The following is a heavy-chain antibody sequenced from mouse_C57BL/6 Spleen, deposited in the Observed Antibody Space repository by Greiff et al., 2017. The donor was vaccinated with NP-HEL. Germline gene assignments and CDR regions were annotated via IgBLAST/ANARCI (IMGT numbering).Heavy chain of an antibody. CDR2: IYPSDSET. D-gene: IGHD4-1*01. Sequence: VQLQQPGAELVRPGSSVKLSCKASGYTFTSYWMDWVKQRPGQGLEWIGNIYPSDSETHYNQKFKDKATLTVDKSSSTAYMQLSSLTSEDSAVYYCARSVVLGSTFAYWGKGTLVTVSA. J-gene: IGHJ3*01. CDR3: ARSVVLGSTFAY. V-gene: IGHV1-61*01. CDR1: GYTFTSYW.